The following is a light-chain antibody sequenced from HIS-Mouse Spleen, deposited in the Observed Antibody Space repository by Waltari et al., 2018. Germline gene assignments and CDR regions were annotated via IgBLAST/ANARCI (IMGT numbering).Light chain of an antibody. V-gene: IGLV3-10*01. CDR2: EDS. J-gene: IGLJ2*01. CDR1: ALPKTY. Sequence: SYELTQPPSVSVSPGQTARITCSGDALPKTYAYWHRQKSGQAPVLVIYEDSKRPSGIPERFSGSSSGTMATLTISGAQVEDEADYYCYSTDSSGNHRVFGGGTKLTVL. CDR3: YSTDSSGNHRV.